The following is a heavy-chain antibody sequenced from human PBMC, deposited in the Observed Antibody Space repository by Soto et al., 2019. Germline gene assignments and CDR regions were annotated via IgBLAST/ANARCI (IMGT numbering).Heavy chain of an antibody. D-gene: IGHD3-22*01. CDR3: AKTYYYDSSGYYPNFDY. CDR1: GFTFGSYA. Sequence: GVLLRLCWAASGFTFGSYAMRWVRQAPGKGLEWVSAISGSGGSTYYADSVKGRFTISRDNSKNTLYLQMNSLRAEDTAVYYCAKTYYYDSSGYYPNFDYRGQGTLVTVSS. CDR2: ISGSGGST. V-gene: IGHV3-23*01. J-gene: IGHJ4*02.